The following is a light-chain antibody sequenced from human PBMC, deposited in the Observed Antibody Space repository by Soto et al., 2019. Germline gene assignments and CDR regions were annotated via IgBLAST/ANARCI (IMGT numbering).Light chain of an antibody. J-gene: IGKJ1*01. CDR3: QQYGRSPTT. CDR1: QNFGSTY. Sequence: EVVLTQSPDALSFSPGERATLSCIASQNFGSTYLAWYQQKRGQAPRFLIYGASSRATGIPDRFSGSGSGTDFTLTISRLEPEDFAVYYCQQYGRSPTTFGQGTKVDIK. CDR2: GAS. V-gene: IGKV3-20*01.